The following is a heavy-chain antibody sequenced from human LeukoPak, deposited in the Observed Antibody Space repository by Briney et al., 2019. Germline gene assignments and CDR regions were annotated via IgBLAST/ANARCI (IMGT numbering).Heavy chain of an antibody. CDR2: ISSSGSTI. CDR3: ARAGVRGVISYYYYMDV. D-gene: IGHD3-10*01. CDR1: GFTFSSYE. J-gene: IGHJ6*03. Sequence: QPGGSLRLSCAASGFTFSSYEMNWVRQAPGKELEWVSYISSSGSTIYYADSVKGRFTISRDNAKNSLYLQMNSLRAEDTAVYYCARAGVRGVISYYYYMDVWGKGTTVTISS. V-gene: IGHV3-48*03.